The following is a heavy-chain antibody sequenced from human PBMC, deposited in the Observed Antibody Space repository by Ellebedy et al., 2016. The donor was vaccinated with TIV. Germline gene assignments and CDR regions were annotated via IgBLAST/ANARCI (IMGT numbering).Heavy chain of an antibody. D-gene: IGHD1-14*01. V-gene: IGHV4-30-4*01. CDR2: IYYSGST. J-gene: IGHJ6*04. Sequence: SETLSLTCTVSGGSISSGDYYWSWIRQPPGKGLEWIGYIYYSGSTYYNPSLKSRVTISVDTSKNQFSLKLSSVTAADTAVYYCAREPRRAAVDVWGKGTTVTVSS. CDR1: GGSISSGDYY. CDR3: AREPRRAAVDV.